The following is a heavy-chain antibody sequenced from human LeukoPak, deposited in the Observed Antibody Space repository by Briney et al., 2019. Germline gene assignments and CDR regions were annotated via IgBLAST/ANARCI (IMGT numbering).Heavy chain of an antibody. CDR3: ARLTTVTREYYYYYYYMDV. CDR1: GGSFSGYY. J-gene: IGHJ6*03. Sequence: SETLSLTCAVYGGSFSGYYWSWIRQPPGKGLEWIGEIHHSGSTNYNPSLKSRVTIPVDTSKNQFSLKLGSVTAADTAVYYCARLTTVTREYYYYYYYMDVWGKGTTVTVSS. D-gene: IGHD4-17*01. V-gene: IGHV4-34*01. CDR2: IHHSGST.